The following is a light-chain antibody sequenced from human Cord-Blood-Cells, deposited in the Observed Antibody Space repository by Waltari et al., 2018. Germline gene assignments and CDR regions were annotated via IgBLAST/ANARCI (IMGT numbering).Light chain of an antibody. J-gene: IGLJ3*02. V-gene: IGLV2-14*03. CDR2: DVS. CDR1: SSDVGGYNY. Sequence: QSALTQPASVSGSPGQSITISCTGTSSDVGGYNYVSWYQQHPGKAPKLMIYDVSNRPSGVSNRFVGSKSGNTPSLTISGLQAEDEADYYCSSYTSSSTRVFGGGTKLTVL. CDR3: SSYTSSSTRV.